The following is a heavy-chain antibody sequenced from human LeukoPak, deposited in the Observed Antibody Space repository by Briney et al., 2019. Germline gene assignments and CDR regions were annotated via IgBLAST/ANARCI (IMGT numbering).Heavy chain of an antibody. CDR2: IKQDGSEK. Sequence: GGSLRLSCAASGFTFNKYWMTWVRQAPGKGLEWVANIKQDGSEKYYVDSVKGRFTISRDNSKNTLYLEMNSLRAEDTAVYYCAKDFYNYYGSGTYYNGFQYWGQGTLVTVSS. CDR3: AKDFYNYYGSGTYYNGFQY. J-gene: IGHJ4*02. V-gene: IGHV3-7*01. CDR1: GFTFNKYW. D-gene: IGHD3-10*01.